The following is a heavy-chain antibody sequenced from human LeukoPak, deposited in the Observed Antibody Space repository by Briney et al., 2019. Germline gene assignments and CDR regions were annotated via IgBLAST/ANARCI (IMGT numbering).Heavy chain of an antibody. D-gene: IGHD6-13*01. CDR1: GGSISSSSYY. Sequence: SETLSLTCTVSGGSISSSSYYWGWIRQPPGKGLEWIGSIYYSGSTCYNPSLKSRVTISVDTSKNQFSLKLSSVTAADTAVYYCARGSGIAAAGLPFDPWGQGTLVTVSS. CDR2: IYYSGST. J-gene: IGHJ5*02. CDR3: ARGSGIAAAGLPFDP. V-gene: IGHV4-39*07.